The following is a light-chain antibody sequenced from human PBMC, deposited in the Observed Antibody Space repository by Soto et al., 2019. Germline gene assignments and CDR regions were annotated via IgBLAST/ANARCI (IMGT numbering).Light chain of an antibody. J-gene: IGKJ1*01. CDR1: QSVSNNY. V-gene: IGKV3-20*01. CDR2: GAS. Sequence: EIVLTQSPGTLSLSPGERAIVSCRASQSVSNNYLAWYQQKPGQAPRLLIFGASSRATGIPDRFSGSGSGTDFTLTISRLEPEDFAVYYCQQYNNWPRTFGQGTKVDIK. CDR3: QQYNNWPRT.